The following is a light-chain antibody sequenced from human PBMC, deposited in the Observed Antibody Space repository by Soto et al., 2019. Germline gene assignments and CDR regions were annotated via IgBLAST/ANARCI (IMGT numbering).Light chain of an antibody. CDR2: GAS. V-gene: IGKV3-15*01. J-gene: IGKJ1*01. Sequence: EIVMTQSPATLSVSPGERATLSCRASQTVSSNLAWYQQRPGQAPRLLIYGASTRATDIPARFSGSGSETEFTLTISSLQSEDFAVYYCQPYSNWQTWTFGQGTRVDMK. CDR1: QTVSSN. CDR3: QPYSNWQTWT.